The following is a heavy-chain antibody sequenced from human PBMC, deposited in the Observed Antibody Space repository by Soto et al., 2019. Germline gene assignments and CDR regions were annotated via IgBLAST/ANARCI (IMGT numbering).Heavy chain of an antibody. V-gene: IGHV4-30-2*01. Sequence: QLQLQESGSGLVKPSQTLSLTCAVSGGFISSGDYSWSWIRQPPVKGLEWIGNLYHGGSTYYNPSLKSRVTISVDRSKNQFSLKLNSVTAADTAVYYCARGGVPNTPMAFDYWGQGTLVTVSS. D-gene: IGHD5-18*01. CDR1: GGFISSGDYS. J-gene: IGHJ4*02. CDR2: LYHGGST. CDR3: ARGGVPNTPMAFDY.